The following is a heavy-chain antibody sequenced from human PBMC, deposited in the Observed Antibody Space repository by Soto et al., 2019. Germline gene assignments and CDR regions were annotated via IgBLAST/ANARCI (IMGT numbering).Heavy chain of an antibody. Sequence: QVQLVESGGGVVQPGRSLRLSCAASGFTFSSYAMHWVRQAPGKGLEWVAVISYDGSNKYYADSVKGRFTISRDNSKNTLYRQRNSLRAEDTAVYYCSRDAIRFSWAYGMDVWGQGTTVTVSS. J-gene: IGHJ6*02. D-gene: IGHD3-3*01. CDR2: ISYDGSNK. V-gene: IGHV3-30-3*01. CDR1: GFTFSSYA. CDR3: SRDAIRFSWAYGMDV.